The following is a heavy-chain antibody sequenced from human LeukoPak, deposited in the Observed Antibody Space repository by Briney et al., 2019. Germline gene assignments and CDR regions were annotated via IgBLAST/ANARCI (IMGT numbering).Heavy chain of an antibody. Sequence: GGSLTLSCAASGLTSSSFSMNWVRQAPGKGLGWVSSISSSGTYINYANSMKGQFTNSRDNAKNSLYLEMNSLRAEDTAVYYCARINYGDYFDYWGQGTLVTVCS. CDR3: ARINYGDYFDY. CDR1: GLTSSSFS. V-gene: IGHV3-21*01. CDR2: ISSSGTYI. D-gene: IGHD4-17*01. J-gene: IGHJ4*02.